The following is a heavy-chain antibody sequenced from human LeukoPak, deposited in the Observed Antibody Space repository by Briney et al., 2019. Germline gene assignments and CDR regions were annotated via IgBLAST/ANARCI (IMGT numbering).Heavy chain of an antibody. Sequence: SETLSLTCTVSGGSISSYYWSWIRQPPGKGLEWIGYIYYSGSTNYNPSLKSRVTISVDTSKNQFSLQLSSVTPEDTAVYYCARDPGWLEFDHWGQGTLVTVSS. CDR3: ARDPGWLEFDH. CDR1: GGSISSYY. D-gene: IGHD6-19*01. J-gene: IGHJ4*02. CDR2: IYYSGST. V-gene: IGHV4-59*01.